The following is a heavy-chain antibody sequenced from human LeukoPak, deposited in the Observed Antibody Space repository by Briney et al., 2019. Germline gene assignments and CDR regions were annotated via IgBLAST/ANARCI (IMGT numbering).Heavy chain of an antibody. CDR1: GFAVNSNY. V-gene: IGHV3-66*01. Sequence: GGSLRLSCAASGFAVNSNYMSWVRQAPGKGLEWVSVIYSAGTTFYADSVKGRLSSSRDNSKNTLYLHMDSLRAEDTAVYYCAGGVLPYYFDYWGQGTLVTVSA. J-gene: IGHJ4*02. D-gene: IGHD3-3*01. CDR2: IYSAGTT. CDR3: AGGVLPYYFDY.